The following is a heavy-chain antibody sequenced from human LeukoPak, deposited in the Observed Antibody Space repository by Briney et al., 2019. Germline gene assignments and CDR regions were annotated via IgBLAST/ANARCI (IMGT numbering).Heavy chain of an antibody. CDR2: IIPIFGTA. V-gene: IGHV1-69*13. J-gene: IGHJ4*02. Sequence: SVKVSCKASGGTFISYAISWVRQAPGQGLEWMGGIIPIFGTANYAQKFQGRVTITADESTSTAYMELSSLRSEDTAVYYCARVPPIPPITDFDLWGQGTLVTVSS. CDR1: GGTFISYA. CDR3: ARVPPIPPITDFDL. D-gene: IGHD1-14*01.